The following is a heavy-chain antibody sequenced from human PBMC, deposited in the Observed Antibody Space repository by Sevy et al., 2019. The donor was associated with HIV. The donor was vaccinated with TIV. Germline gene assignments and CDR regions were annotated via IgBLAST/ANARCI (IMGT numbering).Heavy chain of an antibody. CDR2: INPNSGGT. D-gene: IGHD6-13*01. J-gene: IGHJ5*02. Sequence: ASVKVSCKASGYTFTGYYMHWLRQAPGQGLEWMGWINPNSGGTNYAQKFQGRVTMTRDTSISTAYMELSRLRSDDTAVYYCARDTVRSSSWYWFDPWGQGTLVTVSS. CDR1: GYTFTGYY. V-gene: IGHV1-2*02. CDR3: ARDTVRSSSWYWFDP.